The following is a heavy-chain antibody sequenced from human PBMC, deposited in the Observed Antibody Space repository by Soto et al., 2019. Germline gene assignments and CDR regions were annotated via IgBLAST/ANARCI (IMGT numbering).Heavy chain of an antibody. J-gene: IGHJ4*02. Sequence: EVQLVESGGGLVKPGGSLTISCTSSDFPFFNGWMSWVRRAPGRGLEWVGRIKSKTDGGTTDYAGPVKGRFTISRDDSKDMMCVEMNSLENDETGVYYCITDVTGRSGGDYWGQGTPVTVSS. V-gene: IGHV3-15*01. CDR3: ITDVTGRSGGDY. CDR2: IKSKTDGGTT. D-gene: IGHD3-10*01. CDR1: DFPFFNGW.